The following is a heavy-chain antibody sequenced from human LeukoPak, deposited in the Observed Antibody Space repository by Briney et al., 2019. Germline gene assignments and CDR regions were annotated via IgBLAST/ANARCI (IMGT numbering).Heavy chain of an antibody. D-gene: IGHD3-22*01. J-gene: IGHJ5*02. CDR1: GYTFTGYY. CDR2: INPNSGGT. Sequence: ASVKVSCKASGYTFTGYYMHWVRQAPGQGLEWMGWINPNSGGTNYAQKFQGRVTMTRDTSISTAYMELSRLRSDDTAVYYCARDSGSGYDSSGLGVDPWGQGTLVTVSS. V-gene: IGHV1-2*02. CDR3: ARDSGSGYDSSGLGVDP.